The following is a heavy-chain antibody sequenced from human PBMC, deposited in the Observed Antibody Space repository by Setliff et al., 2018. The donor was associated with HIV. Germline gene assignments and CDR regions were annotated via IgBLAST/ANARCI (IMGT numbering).Heavy chain of an antibody. CDR1: GFTFSSYT. CDR3: VKDEEYIGVVSATMNMPGYYHYYYMDV. J-gene: IGHJ6*03. V-gene: IGHV3-21*01. CDR2: ISGGGKSI. Sequence: LRLSCAASGFTFSSYTMHWVRQAPGKGLEWVASISGGGKSIYYADSVKGRFTITRDNADRSLYLQMNSLRAEDTAVYYCVKDEEYIGVVSATMNMPGYYHYYYMDVWGKGSTVTVSS. D-gene: IGHD2-2*01.